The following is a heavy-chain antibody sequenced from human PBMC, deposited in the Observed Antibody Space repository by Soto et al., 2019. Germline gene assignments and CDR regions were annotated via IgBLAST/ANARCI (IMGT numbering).Heavy chain of an antibody. J-gene: IGHJ4*01. CDR2: IYPSVSS. D-gene: IGHD1-1*01. CDR1: GFAISRGYY. Sequence: SETLSLTCSVSGFAISRGYYWSWVRQPPGKGLEWIGSIYPSVSSYHNPSLATRLRLSIDTSKNQFTLNLTSVTAADTALYFCAREKVGTTFFDNWGHGIQVTVSS. V-gene: IGHV4-38-2*02. CDR3: AREKVGTTFFDN.